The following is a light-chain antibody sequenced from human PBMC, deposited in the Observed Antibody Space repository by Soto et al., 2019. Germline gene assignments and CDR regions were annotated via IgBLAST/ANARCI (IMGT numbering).Light chain of an antibody. V-gene: IGLV4-60*03. J-gene: IGLJ1*01. Sequence: QPVLTQSSSASASLGSSVKLTCTLSSGLSSYIIAWHQQQPGKAPRYLMKLEGSGSYNKGSGVPDRFSGSSSGADRYLTISNLQSEDEADYYCETWDSNTHVFGTGTKVTVL. CDR1: SGLSSYI. CDR2: LEGSGSY. CDR3: ETWDSNTHV.